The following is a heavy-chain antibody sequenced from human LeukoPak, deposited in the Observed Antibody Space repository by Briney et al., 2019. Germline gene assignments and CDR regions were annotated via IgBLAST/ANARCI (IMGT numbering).Heavy chain of an antibody. CDR3: ARSIAGAGRVVDY. CDR2: INPNSGGT. D-gene: IGHD6-13*01. V-gene: IGHV1-2*02. Sequence: ASVKVSCKPSGYTFTGYYMHWVRQAPGQGLEWMGWINPNSGGTNYAQKFQGRVTMTRDTSISTAYTELSRLRSDDTAVYYCARSIAGAGRVVDYWGQGTLVTVSS. CDR1: GYTFTGYY. J-gene: IGHJ4*02.